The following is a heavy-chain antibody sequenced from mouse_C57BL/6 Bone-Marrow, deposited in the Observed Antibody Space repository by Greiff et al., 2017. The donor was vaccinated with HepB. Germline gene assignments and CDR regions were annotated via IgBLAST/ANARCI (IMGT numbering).Heavy chain of an antibody. CDR1: GYTFTSYW. Sequence: QVQLQQPGAELVKPGASVKLSCKASGYTFTSYWMHWVKQRPGRGLGWIGRIDPNSGGTKYNEKFKSKATLTVDKPSSTAYMQLSSLTSEDSAVYYCARSTTVGEAYFDYWGQGTTLTVSS. CDR3: ARSTTVGEAYFDY. CDR2: IDPNSGGT. D-gene: IGHD1-1*01. V-gene: IGHV1-72*01. J-gene: IGHJ2*01.